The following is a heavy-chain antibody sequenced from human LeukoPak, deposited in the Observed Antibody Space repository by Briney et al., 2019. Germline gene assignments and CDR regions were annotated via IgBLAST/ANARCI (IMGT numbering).Heavy chain of an antibody. V-gene: IGHV3-23*01. CDR1: GFTFSTYV. CDR2: ISDSGGST. CDR3: ARDSRGSSWFFDY. J-gene: IGHJ4*02. D-gene: IGHD6-13*01. Sequence: GGSLRLSCAASGFTFSTYVMNWVRQAPGKGLEWVSTISDSGGSTYYADSVKGRFTISRDNGKNSLYLQMNSLRVEDTAVYYCARDSRGSSWFFDYWGQGALVTVSS.